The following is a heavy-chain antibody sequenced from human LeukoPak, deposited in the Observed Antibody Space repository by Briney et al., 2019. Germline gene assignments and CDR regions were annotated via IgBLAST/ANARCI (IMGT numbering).Heavy chain of an antibody. V-gene: IGHV4-4*07. J-gene: IGHJ4*02. CDR1: VGSLHLWY. Sequence: SVSQALTHGVSVGSLHLWYGIGIRQHAGKGREWVGRNYTSGSTNYNPSLKSRVTMSVYTSKNQFSLKLSSVTATDTAVYYCARRVHSSSWPAYFDYWGQETLVTVSS. CDR3: ARRVHSSSWPAYFDY. D-gene: IGHD6-13*01. CDR2: NYTSGST.